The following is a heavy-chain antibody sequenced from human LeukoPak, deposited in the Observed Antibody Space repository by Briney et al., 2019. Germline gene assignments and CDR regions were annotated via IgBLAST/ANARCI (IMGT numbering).Heavy chain of an antibody. D-gene: IGHD3-22*01. V-gene: IGHV1-46*01. Sequence: ASVKVSCKASGGTFSSYAISWVRQAPGQGLEWMGIINPSGGSTSYAQKFQGRVTMTRDTSTSTVYMELSSLRSEDTAVYYCARGRGYYYDSSVYHYGGREPLVTVPS. CDR1: GGTFSSYA. J-gene: IGHJ4*02. CDR3: ARGRGYYYDSSVYHY. CDR2: INPSGGST.